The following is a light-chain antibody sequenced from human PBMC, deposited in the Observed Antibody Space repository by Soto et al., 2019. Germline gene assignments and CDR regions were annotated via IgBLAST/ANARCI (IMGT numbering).Light chain of an antibody. J-gene: IGKJ1*01. CDR2: GAS. Sequence: EIVMTQSPATLSVSPGERATLSCRASQSVDSNLAWYQQKPGQAPRLFIYGASTRATGIPARFSGSGSGTEFTLTISSLQSEDFAIYFCQQYNNWPPDRTFGQGTKVEIK. CDR3: QQYNNWPPDRT. V-gene: IGKV3-15*01. CDR1: QSVDSN.